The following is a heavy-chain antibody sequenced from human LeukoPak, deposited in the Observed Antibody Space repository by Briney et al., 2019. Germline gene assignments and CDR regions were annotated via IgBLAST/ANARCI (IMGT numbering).Heavy chain of an antibody. D-gene: IGHD3-3*01. CDR2: IYYSGSN. J-gene: IGHJ6*04. CDR1: GGSISSYY. Sequence: PSETLSLTCTVSGGSISSYYWSWIRQPPGKGLEWIGYIYYSGSNNYNPSLKSRVTISVDTSKNQFSLKLSSVTAADTAVYYCARGASDYDFWSGTSDVWGKGTTVTVSS. V-gene: IGHV4-59*01. CDR3: ARGASDYDFWSGTSDV.